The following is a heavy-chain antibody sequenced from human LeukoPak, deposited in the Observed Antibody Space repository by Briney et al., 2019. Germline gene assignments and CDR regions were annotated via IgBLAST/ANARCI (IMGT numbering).Heavy chain of an antibody. CDR1: AFIFNNAW. D-gene: IGHD7-27*01. V-gene: IGHV3-15*01. CDR3: TTEAGDGAFFDY. CDR2: IKSKTDGGTT. J-gene: IGHJ4*02. Sequence: GGSLRFSCATSAFIFNNAWMSWVRQAPGKGLEWVGRIKSKTDGGTTDYAAPVKGRFTISRDDSKNTLYLQMNSLKTEDTAVYYCTTEAGDGAFFDYWGQGTLVTVSS.